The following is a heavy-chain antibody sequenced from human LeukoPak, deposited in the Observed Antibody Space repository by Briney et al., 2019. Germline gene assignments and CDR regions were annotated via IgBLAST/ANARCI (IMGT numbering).Heavy chain of an antibody. Sequence: SETLSLTCTVSGGSIGSYYWNWIRQPAGKGLEWIGRIYTSGSTNHNPPLKSRVTMSVDMSKNQFSLRLSSVTAADTAVYYCAREVRCSTTRCYSLFDYWGQGTLVTVSS. D-gene: IGHD2-2*02. CDR2: IYTSGST. J-gene: IGHJ4*02. CDR3: AREVRCSTTRCYSLFDY. CDR1: GGSIGSYY. V-gene: IGHV4-4*07.